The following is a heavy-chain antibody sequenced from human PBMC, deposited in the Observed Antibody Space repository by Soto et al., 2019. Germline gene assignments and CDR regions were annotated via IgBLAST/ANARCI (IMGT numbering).Heavy chain of an antibody. J-gene: IGHJ4*02. CDR2: INADNGKT. CDR3: ARGYYGSGSYWDN. CDR1: GYTFTSYA. Sequence: ASVKVSCKASGYTFTSYAMHWVRQAPGQRLEWMGWINADNGKTKYSQNFQGRVTIGRGTYASTAYMELSSLRSEDTAVYFCARGYYGSGSYWDNWGQGTLVNVS. D-gene: IGHD3-10*01. V-gene: IGHV1-3*01.